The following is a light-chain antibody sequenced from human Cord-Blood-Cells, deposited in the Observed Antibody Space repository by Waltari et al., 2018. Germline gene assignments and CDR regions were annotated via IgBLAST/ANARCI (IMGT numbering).Light chain of an antibody. CDR3: CSYAGSSTYV. Sequence: QSALTQPASVSGSPGQSITISCTGTSSAVGRYNLVSWYQQHPGKAPKLMMYEGSKRPSGVSNRFSGSKSGNTASLTISGLQAEDEADYYCCSYAGSSTYVFGTGTKVTVL. V-gene: IGLV2-23*01. J-gene: IGLJ1*01. CDR1: SSAVGRYNL. CDR2: EGS.